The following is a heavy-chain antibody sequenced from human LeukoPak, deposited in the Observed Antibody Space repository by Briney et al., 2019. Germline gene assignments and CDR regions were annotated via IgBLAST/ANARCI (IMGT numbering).Heavy chain of an antibody. Sequence: ASVKVSCKASGYSFSDYYMHWVRQAPGQGLEWMGWINPDSGGTHYAQKFQGRVTLTRDTSLITAYMDLSRLRSDDTAVYYCAKDISTHMEPPDWFDSWGQGTLVTVSS. CDR2: INPDSGGT. V-gene: IGHV1-2*02. D-gene: IGHD1-1*01. CDR1: GYSFSDYY. J-gene: IGHJ5*01. CDR3: AKDISTHMEPPDWFDS.